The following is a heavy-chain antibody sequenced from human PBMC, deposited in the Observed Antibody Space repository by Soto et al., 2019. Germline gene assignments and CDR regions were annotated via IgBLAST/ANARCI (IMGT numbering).Heavy chain of an antibody. Sequence: QLVQSGAEVRSPGASVKISCTASGYPFTSFFIHWVRQAPGQGLEWVGVINPRGGSANYAQKFQGRLTLTRDTSSNTVYLDLSSLKSEDTALYFCVRAPYSLDIWGQVTLVTVSS. J-gene: IGHJ4*02. CDR1: GYPFTSFF. CDR2: INPRGGSA. D-gene: IGHD2-15*01. CDR3: VRAPYSLDI. V-gene: IGHV1-46*01.